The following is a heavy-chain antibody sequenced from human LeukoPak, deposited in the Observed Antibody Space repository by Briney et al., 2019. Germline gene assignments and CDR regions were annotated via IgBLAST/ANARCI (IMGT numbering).Heavy chain of an antibody. CDR2: ISWNSGSI. CDR3: TSETTAFDY. CDR1: GFTFDDYA. Sequence: GRSLRLSCAASGFTFDDYAMHWVRQAPGKGLEWVSGISWNSGSIGYADSVKGRFTISRDNAKNSLYLQMNSLKTEDTAVYYCTSETTAFDYWGQGTLVTVSS. J-gene: IGHJ4*02. V-gene: IGHV3-9*01. D-gene: IGHD2-2*01.